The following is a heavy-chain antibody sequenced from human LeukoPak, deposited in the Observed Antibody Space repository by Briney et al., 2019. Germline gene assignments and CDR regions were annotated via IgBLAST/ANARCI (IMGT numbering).Heavy chain of an antibody. V-gene: IGHV4-59*01. CDR3: ARVGSDGDYVLGYFDY. CDR1: GGSISSYY. J-gene: IGHJ4*02. Sequence: SETLSLTCTVSGGSISSYYWSWIRQPPGKGLEWIGYIYYSGSTNYNPSLKSRVTISVDTSKKQFSLKLSSVTAADTAVYYCARVGSDGDYVLGYFDYWAREPWSPSPQ. D-gene: IGHD3-16*01. CDR2: IYYSGST.